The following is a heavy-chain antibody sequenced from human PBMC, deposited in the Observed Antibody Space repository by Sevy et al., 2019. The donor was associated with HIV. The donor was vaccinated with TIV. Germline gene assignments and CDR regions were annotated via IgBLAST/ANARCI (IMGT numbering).Heavy chain of an antibody. V-gene: IGHV3-23*01. J-gene: IGHJ4*02. CDR1: GFPFNRYA. CDR3: AKDGGYRSPSLAN. D-gene: IGHD2-15*01. Sequence: GGSLGLSCSASGFPFNRYAMTLVRQAPGKGLEWVSLISGSGGSTFYADSVKGRFTISRDNSKNTLYLQMNSLRADDTAVYYCAKDGGYRSPSLANWGQGTLVTVSS. CDR2: ISGSGGST.